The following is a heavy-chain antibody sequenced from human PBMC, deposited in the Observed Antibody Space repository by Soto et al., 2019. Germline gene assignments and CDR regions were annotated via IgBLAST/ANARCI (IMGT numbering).Heavy chain of an antibody. CDR2: IWYDGSNK. V-gene: IGHV3-33*01. J-gene: IGHJ4*02. D-gene: IGHD3-9*01. CDR1: GFTFSSYG. Sequence: PGGSLRLSCAASGFTFSSYGMHWVRQAPGKGLEWVAVIWYDGSNKYYADSVKGRLTISRDNSKNTLYLQMNSLRAEDTAVYYCARDPGRDILTGSLGFDYWGQGTLVTVSS. CDR3: ARDPGRDILTGSLGFDY.